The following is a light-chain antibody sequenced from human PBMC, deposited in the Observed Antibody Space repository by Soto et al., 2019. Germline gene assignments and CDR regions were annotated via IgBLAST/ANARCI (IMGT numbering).Light chain of an antibody. V-gene: IGKV3-11*01. CDR3: HQRQSWPRT. Sequence: EIVLTQSPATLSLSPGERATLSCRASQSVSSYLAWYQQKPGQAPRLLIYDASNRATGIPARFSGSGSGTDFTLTISRLENEAFAVYYCHQRQSWPRTFGQGTKVESK. J-gene: IGKJ1*01. CDR2: DAS. CDR1: QSVSSY.